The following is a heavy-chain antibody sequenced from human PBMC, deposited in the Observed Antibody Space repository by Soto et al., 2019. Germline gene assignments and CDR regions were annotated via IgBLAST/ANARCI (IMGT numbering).Heavy chain of an antibody. J-gene: IGHJ3*02. CDR3: TTTRPGTNVFDN. V-gene: IGHV3-15*01. Sequence: PGGSLRLSCAAPGISFSNAWMNWVRQAPGKGLEYIGRIRSKTDGGTTEYAAPVEGRFTVSRDDSENTLYLQMSGLKTEDTAVYYCTTTRPGTNVFDNWGQGTLVTVSS. CDR1: GISFSNAW. D-gene: IGHD1-1*01. CDR2: IRSKTDGGTT.